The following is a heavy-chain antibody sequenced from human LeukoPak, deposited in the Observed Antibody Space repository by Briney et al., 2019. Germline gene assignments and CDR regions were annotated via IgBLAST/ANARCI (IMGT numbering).Heavy chain of an antibody. D-gene: IGHD1-26*01. V-gene: IGHV4-39*01. CDR1: GFTFSSYA. CDR2: IYYSGST. CDR3: AREGMATISGDY. J-gene: IGHJ4*02. Sequence: GSLRLSCAASGFTFSSYAMSWVRQPPGKGLEWIGSIYYSGSTYYNPSLKSRVTISVDTSKNQFSLKLSSVTAADTAVYYCAREGMATISGDYWGQGTLVTVSS.